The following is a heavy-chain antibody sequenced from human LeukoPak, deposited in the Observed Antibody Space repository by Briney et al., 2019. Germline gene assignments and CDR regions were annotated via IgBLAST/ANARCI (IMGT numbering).Heavy chain of an antibody. CDR3: ARHPRIAAAGRGYFQH. CDR2: IYYSGST. Sequence: SETLSLTCTVSGGSISSYYWSWIRQPPGKGLEWIGYIYYSGSTNYNPSLKSRVTISVDTSKNQFSLKLSSVTAADTAVYYCARHPRIAAAGRGYFQHWGQGTLVTVSS. D-gene: IGHD6-13*01. CDR1: GGSISSYY. J-gene: IGHJ1*01. V-gene: IGHV4-59*08.